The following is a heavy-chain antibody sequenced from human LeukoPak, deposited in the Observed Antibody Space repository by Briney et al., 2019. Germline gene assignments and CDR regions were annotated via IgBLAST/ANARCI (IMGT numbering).Heavy chain of an antibody. D-gene: IGHD2-15*01. V-gene: IGHV1-69*01. J-gene: IGHJ4*02. Sequence: VKVSCKASGGTFSSYAISWVRQAPGQGLEWMGGIIPIFGTANYAQKFQGRVTITADESTSTAYMELSSLRSEDTAVYYCARDSGGYCSGGSCYSGPLDYWGQGTLVTVSS. CDR1: GGTFSSYA. CDR3: ARDSGGYCSGGSCYSGPLDY. CDR2: IIPIFGTA.